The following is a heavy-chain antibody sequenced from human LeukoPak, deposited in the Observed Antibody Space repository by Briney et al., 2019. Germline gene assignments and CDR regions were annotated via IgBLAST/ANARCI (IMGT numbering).Heavy chain of an antibody. V-gene: IGHV4-4*07. Sequence: PSETLSLTCTVSGGSMSFNYWSWIRQPAGKGLEYIGRMYTSGSTKYNPSLKSRITMSFDTSKNQFSLNLSSVIAADTAVYYRATSSGRTGWSGLEMWGQGTMVTVSS. J-gene: IGHJ3*02. CDR1: GGSMSFNY. CDR3: ATSSGRTGWSGLEM. D-gene: IGHD3-3*01. CDR2: MYTSGST.